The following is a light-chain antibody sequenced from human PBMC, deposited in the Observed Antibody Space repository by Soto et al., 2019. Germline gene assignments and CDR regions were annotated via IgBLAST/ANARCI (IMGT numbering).Light chain of an antibody. CDR1: SGHSNYI. CDR3: ETWDSNAIRV. Sequence: QLVLTQSSSASASLGSSVKFTCTLSSGHSNYIIVWHQQQPGKAPRYLMKLEGSGNYNKGSGVPDRFSGSSSGADRYLTISNLQFEDEADYYCETWDSNAIRVFGGGTKLTVL. CDR2: LEGSGNY. V-gene: IGLV4-60*02. J-gene: IGLJ3*02.